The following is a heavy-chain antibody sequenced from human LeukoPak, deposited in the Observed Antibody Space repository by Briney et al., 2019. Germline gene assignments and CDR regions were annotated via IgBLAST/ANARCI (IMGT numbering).Heavy chain of an antibody. CDR2: ITSASSYI. D-gene: IGHD2-21*01. Sequence: RGSLRLSCAASGFSFSSYSMNWVRQAPGKGLEWVSSITSASSYIYCADSVKGRFTISRDNAKNSLYLQMNSLRAEDTAVYFCARDAVAGGRWGQGTLVTVSS. CDR3: ARDAVAGGR. CDR1: GFSFSSYS. V-gene: IGHV3-21*01. J-gene: IGHJ4*02.